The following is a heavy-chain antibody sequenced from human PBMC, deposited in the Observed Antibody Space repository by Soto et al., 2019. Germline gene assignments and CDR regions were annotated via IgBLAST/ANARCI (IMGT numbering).Heavy chain of an antibody. Sequence: ASVKVSCKASGYTFTSYYMHWVRQAPGQGLEWMGIINPSGGSTSYAQKFQGRVTMTRDTSTSTVYMELSSLRSEDTAVYYCAVERYPVTDYYYYYGMDVWGQGTTVTVSS. V-gene: IGHV1-46*03. CDR1: GYTFTSYY. J-gene: IGHJ6*02. D-gene: IGHD2-21*02. CDR2: INPSGGST. CDR3: AVERYPVTDYYYYYGMDV.